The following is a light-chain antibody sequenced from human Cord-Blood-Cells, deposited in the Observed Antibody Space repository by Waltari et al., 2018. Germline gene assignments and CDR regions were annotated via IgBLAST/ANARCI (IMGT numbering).Light chain of an antibody. CDR1: SSDVGGYNY. Sequence: QSALPQPASVSGSPGQSITLSCTGTSSDVGGYNYVPWYQQHPGKAPKLMIYDVSNRPSGVSNRFSGSKSGNTASLTISGLQAEDEADYYCSSYTSSSTLVFGGGTKLTVL. CDR2: DVS. CDR3: SSYTSSSTLV. J-gene: IGLJ2*01. V-gene: IGLV2-14*01.